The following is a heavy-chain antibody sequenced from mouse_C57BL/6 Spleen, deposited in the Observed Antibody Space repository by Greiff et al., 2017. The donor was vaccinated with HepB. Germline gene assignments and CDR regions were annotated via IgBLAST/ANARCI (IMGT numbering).Heavy chain of an antibody. CDR1: GYTFTSYW. J-gene: IGHJ2*01. V-gene: IGHV1-69*01. CDR3: ARKGLGKVDY. D-gene: IGHD4-1*01. CDR2: IDPSDSYT. Sequence: QVQLQQPGAELVMPGASVKLSCKASGYTFTSYWMHWVKQRPGQGLEWIGEIDPSDSYTNYNQKFKGKSTLTVDKSSSTAYMQLSSLTSEDSAVYYCARKGLGKVDYWGQGTTLTVSS.